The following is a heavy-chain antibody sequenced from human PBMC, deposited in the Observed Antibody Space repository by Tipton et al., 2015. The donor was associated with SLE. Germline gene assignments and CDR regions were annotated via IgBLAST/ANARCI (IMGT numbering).Heavy chain of an antibody. V-gene: IGHV4-4*02. CDR2: IYHSGST. J-gene: IGHJ4*02. Sequence: SLRLSCAVSGGSISSSNWWSWVRQPPGKGLEWIGEIYHSGSTNYNPSLKSRVTMSVDTSKNQFSLKLSSVTAADTAVYYCARDYGDYWGQGTLVTVSS. CDR1: GGSISSSNW. CDR3: ARDYGDY. D-gene: IGHD3-10*01.